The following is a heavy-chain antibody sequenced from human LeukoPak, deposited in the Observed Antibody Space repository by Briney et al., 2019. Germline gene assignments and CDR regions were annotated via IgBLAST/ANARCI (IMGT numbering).Heavy chain of an antibody. Sequence: GASVTVSCKASGGTFSSYAISWVRQAPGQGLEWMGGIIPTFGTANYAQKFQGRVTITADKSTSTAYMELSSLRSEDTAVYYCARYSSSFPGAEYFQHWGQGTLVTVSS. J-gene: IGHJ1*01. V-gene: IGHV1-69*06. D-gene: IGHD6-13*01. CDR3: ARYSSSFPGAEYFQH. CDR2: IIPTFGTA. CDR1: GGTFSSYA.